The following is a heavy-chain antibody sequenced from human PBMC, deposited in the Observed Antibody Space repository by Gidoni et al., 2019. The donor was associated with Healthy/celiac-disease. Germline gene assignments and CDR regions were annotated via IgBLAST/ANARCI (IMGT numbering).Heavy chain of an antibody. CDR2: ISYDGSNK. Sequence: QVQLVESGGGVVQPGRSLRLSCAASAFTFSRYGMPWVRQAPGKGLEWVAVISYDGSNKYYADSVKGRFTISRDNSKNTLYLQMNSLRAEDTAVYYCAKDVWGEILTGYQRSYYYYGMDVWGQGTTVTVSS. V-gene: IGHV3-30*18. CDR3: AKDVWGEILTGYQRSYYYYGMDV. CDR1: AFTFSRYG. J-gene: IGHJ6*02. D-gene: IGHD3-9*01.